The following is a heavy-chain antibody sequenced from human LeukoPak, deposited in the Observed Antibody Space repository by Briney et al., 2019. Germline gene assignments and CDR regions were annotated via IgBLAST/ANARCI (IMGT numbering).Heavy chain of an antibody. CDR2: IYYSGT. V-gene: IGHV4-39*01. D-gene: IGHD3-10*01. Sequence: SETLSLTCTVSGGSISSSSYYWGWIRQPPGKGLEWIGSIYYSGTYYNPSLKSRVTISVDTSKNQFSLKLSSVTAADTAVYYCARHPSMIRGVIKVGFDYWGQGTLVTVSS. CDR3: ARHPSMIRGVIKVGFDY. J-gene: IGHJ4*02. CDR1: GGSISSSSYY.